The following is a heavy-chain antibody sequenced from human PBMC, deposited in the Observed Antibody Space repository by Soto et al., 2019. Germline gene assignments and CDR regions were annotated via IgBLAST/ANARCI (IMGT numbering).Heavy chain of an antibody. CDR1: DDSINSDKYY. CDR2: VYYRGNA. Sequence: SETLSLTCSVSDDSINSDKYYWGWIRQPPGKGLEWIGSVYYRGNAYYNPSLQTRVTISLDKSKSQFSLKLNSVTAADSAEYFCARLEGLATISYYFDFWGPGALVTVSS. D-gene: IGHD3-9*01. V-gene: IGHV4-39*01. J-gene: IGHJ4*02. CDR3: ARLEGLATISYYFDF.